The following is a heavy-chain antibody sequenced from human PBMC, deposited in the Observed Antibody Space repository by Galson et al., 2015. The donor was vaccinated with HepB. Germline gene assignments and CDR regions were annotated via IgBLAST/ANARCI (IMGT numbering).Heavy chain of an antibody. J-gene: IGHJ4*02. D-gene: IGHD6-13*01. CDR1: GFTFSSYA. Sequence: SLRLSCAASGFTFSSYAMHWVRQAPGKGLEWVAVISYDGSNKYYADSVKGRFTITRNYSKNMLYLQMNSLRAEDTAVYYCAREMIKQQLVTPPGYWGQGTLVTVSS. CDR2: ISYDGSNK. CDR3: AREMIKQQLVTPPGY. V-gene: IGHV3-30*04.